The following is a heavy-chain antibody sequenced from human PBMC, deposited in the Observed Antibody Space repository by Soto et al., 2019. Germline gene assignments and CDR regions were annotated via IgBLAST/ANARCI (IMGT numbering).Heavy chain of an antibody. D-gene: IGHD3-22*01. CDR1: GYTVASYG. Sequence: ASVKVSCKASGYTVASYGISWVRQAPGQGPEWMGWISGYNGKTQYAEKFQGRLTMATDTSTSAAHMEVRSLRSDDTAVYYCARDNYESSCYFDYWGQGPLVTVSS. J-gene: IGHJ4*02. CDR3: ARDNYESSCYFDY. CDR2: ISGYNGKT. V-gene: IGHV1-18*04.